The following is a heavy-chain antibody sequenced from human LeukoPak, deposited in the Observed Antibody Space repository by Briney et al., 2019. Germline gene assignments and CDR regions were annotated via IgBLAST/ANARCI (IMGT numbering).Heavy chain of an antibody. V-gene: IGHV4-59*01. CDR1: GGSISTYY. J-gene: IGHJ4*02. CDR2: IYYSGSI. CDR3: ARLSPEYYFDY. Sequence: SETLSPTCTVSGGSISTYYWSWIRQPPGKGLEWIGYIYYSGSINYNPSLKSRVTISVDTSKNQFSLKLISVTAADTAVYYCARLSPEYYFDYGGQGPLVTVSS. D-gene: IGHD3-3*02.